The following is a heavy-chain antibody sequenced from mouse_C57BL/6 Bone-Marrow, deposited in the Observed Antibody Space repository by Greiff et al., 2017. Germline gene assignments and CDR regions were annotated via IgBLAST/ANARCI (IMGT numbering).Heavy chain of an antibody. V-gene: IGHV1-59*01. CDR3: AYYYGSSDY. D-gene: IGHD1-1*01. J-gene: IGHJ2*01. CDR1: GYTFTSYW. CDR2: IDPSDSYT. Sequence: QVQLQQPGAELVRPGTSVTLSCKASGYTFTSYWMHGVKQRPGQGLEWIGVIDPSDSYTNYNQKFKGKATLTVDTSSSTAYMQLSSLTSEDSAVYYCAYYYGSSDYWGQGTTLTVSS.